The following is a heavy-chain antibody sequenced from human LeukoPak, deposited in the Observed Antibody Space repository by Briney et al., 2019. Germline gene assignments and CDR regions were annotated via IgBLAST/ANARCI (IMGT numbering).Heavy chain of an antibody. V-gene: IGHV1-69*05. Sequence: GASVKVSCKASGYTFSSYSISWVRQAPGQGLEWMGWIIPIFGTTNYAQKFQGRVTITTDKSTSTAYMELSSLRSEDTAVYYCARGTPPSRLFVFWGQETLVTVSS. CDR3: ARGTPPSRLFVF. CDR2: IIPIFGTT. D-gene: IGHD2-15*01. J-gene: IGHJ4*02. CDR1: GYTFSSYS.